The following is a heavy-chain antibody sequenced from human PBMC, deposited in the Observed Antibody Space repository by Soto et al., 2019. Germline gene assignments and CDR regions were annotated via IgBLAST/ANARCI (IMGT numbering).Heavy chain of an antibody. Sequence: GGSLRLSCAASGFTFSSYGMHWVRQAPGKGLEWVAVIWYDGSNKYYADSVKGRFNISRDNSKNPLDLQMNSLRAEDPAVYYCARDSANIVVVPAALITQYYYYYMDVWGKGTTVTVSS. CDR1: GFTFSSYG. CDR3: ARDSANIVVVPAALITQYYYYYMDV. V-gene: IGHV3-33*01. CDR2: IWYDGSNK. D-gene: IGHD2-2*01. J-gene: IGHJ6*03.